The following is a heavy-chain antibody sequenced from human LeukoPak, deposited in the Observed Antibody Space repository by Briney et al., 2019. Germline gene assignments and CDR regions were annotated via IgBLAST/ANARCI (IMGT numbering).Heavy chain of an antibody. CDR1: EFTLTYNS. J-gene: IGHJ6*02. D-gene: IGHD3-10*01. Sequence: GGSLRFSCAASEFTLTYNSMNWVSQAPGNGLEWLSHISITGAIYYADSVKGRFTISKDNARNSLYLQMNSLRDEDTAVYYCATSGKPYGLDVWGHGTTVTVSS. V-gene: IGHV3-48*02. CDR2: ISITGAI. CDR3: ATSGKPYGLDV.